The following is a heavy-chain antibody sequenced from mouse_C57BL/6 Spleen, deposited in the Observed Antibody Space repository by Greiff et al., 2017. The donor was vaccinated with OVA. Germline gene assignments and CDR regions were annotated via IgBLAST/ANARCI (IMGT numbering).Heavy chain of an antibody. J-gene: IGHJ2*01. D-gene: IGHD1-1*01. CDR2: IHPNSGST. CDR3: ARSDYCGSSYPFDY. CDR1: GYTFTSYW. V-gene: IGHV1-64*01. Sequence: QVQLQQPGAELVKPGASVKLSCKASGYTFTSYWMHWVKQRPGQGLEWIGMIHPNSGSTNYNEKFKSKATLTVDKSSSTASMQLSSLTSEDSAVYYCARSDYCGSSYPFDYWGQGTTLTVSS.